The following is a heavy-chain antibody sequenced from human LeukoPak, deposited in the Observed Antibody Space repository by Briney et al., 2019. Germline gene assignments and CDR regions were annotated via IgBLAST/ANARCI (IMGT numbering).Heavy chain of an antibody. V-gene: IGHV3-73*01. D-gene: IGHD6-6*01. CDR2: IRSKANSYAT. CDR3: TRHMYSSSSNWFDP. Sequence: PGGSLRLSCAASGFTFSGSAMHWVRQASGKGLEWVGRIRSKANSYATAYAASVKGRFTISRDDSKNTAYLQMNSLKTEDTAVYHCTRHMYSSSSNWFDPWGQGTLVTVSS. CDR1: GFTFSGSA. J-gene: IGHJ5*02.